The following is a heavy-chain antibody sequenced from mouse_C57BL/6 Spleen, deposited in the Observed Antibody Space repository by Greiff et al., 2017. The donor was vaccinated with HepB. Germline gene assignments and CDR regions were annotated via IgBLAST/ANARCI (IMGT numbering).Heavy chain of an antibody. J-gene: IGHJ3*01. CDR3: ARSYGSSRFFAY. D-gene: IGHD1-1*01. Sequence: VQLQQSGTELVKPGASVKLSCKASGYTFTSYWMHWVKQRPGQGLEWIGNINPSNGGTNYNETFKSKATLTVDKSSSTAYMQLSSLTSEDSAVYYCARSYGSSRFFAYWGQGTLVTVSA. V-gene: IGHV1-53*01. CDR1: GYTFTSYW. CDR2: INPSNGGT.